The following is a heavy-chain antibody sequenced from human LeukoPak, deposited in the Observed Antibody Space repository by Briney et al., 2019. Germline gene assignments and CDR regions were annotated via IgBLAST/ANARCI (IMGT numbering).Heavy chain of an antibody. Sequence: GGSLRLSCAASGFTFSSYSMNWVRQAPGKGLEWVSSISSSSSYIYYADSVKGRFTISRDNAKNSLYLQMNSLRAEDTAVYYCVRDAPLGYDFWSGYPRNWFDPWGQGTLVTVSS. CDR3: VRDAPLGYDFWSGYPRNWFDP. D-gene: IGHD3-3*01. CDR1: GFTFSSYS. V-gene: IGHV3-21*01. CDR2: ISSSSSYI. J-gene: IGHJ5*02.